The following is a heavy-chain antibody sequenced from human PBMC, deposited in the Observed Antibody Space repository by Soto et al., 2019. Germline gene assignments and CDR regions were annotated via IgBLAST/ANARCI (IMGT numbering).Heavy chain of an antibody. CDR3: AKGPFLTSWYGYYDFWSGYYGVEDAFDI. Sequence: GGSLRLSCAASGFTFSSYAMSWVRQAPGKGLEWVSAISGSGGSTYYADSVKGRFTISRANSKNTLYLQMNSLRAEDTAVYYCAKGPFLTSWYGYYDFWSGYYGVEDAFDIWGQGTMVTVSS. V-gene: IGHV3-23*01. CDR1: GFTFSSYA. D-gene: IGHD3-3*01. CDR2: ISGSGGST. J-gene: IGHJ3*02.